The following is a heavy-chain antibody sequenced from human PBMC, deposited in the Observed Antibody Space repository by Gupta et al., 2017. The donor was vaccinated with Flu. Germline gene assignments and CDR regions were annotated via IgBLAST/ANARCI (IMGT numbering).Heavy chain of an antibody. J-gene: IGHJ6*03. CDR3: TRDKGGVYNGRMESYMDV. CDR2: LGTIGDE. CDR1: GFNFGGYD. V-gene: IGHV3-13*01. D-gene: IGHD1-14*01. Sequence: VQLVEYGGGLVQPGGSLRISCVASGFNFGGYDMLWFRKVSGKDLELVSALGTIGDEFYSDSVRGRFTISRENATNSLYLQMDSLRAGDTAIYYCTRDKGGVYNGRMESYMDVGGEGTTVTVS.